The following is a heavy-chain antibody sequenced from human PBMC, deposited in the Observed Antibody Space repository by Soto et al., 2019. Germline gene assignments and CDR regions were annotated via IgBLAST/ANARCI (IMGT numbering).Heavy chain of an antibody. V-gene: IGHV1-69*06. CDR2: NNGLFGTT. Sequence: QVQLVQSGAEVKKPGSSVKVSCKASGANFNTYVFTWVRQAPGQGLEWMGGNNGLFGTTNYAQKFQGRVTITADKSTNIGYMELSGLRAEDTAVYYCARGLVVVMWGYYNMDAWGQGTTVTVSS. CDR1: GANFNTYV. D-gene: IGHD2-15*01. CDR3: ARGLVVVMWGYYNMDA. J-gene: IGHJ6*02.